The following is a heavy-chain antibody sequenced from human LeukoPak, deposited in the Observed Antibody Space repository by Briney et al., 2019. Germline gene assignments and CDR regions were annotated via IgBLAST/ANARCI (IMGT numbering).Heavy chain of an antibody. CDR1: GYTGTSYY. CDR3: VSSGSTYHTPSFDY. CDR2: INPSGGST. D-gene: IGHD1-26*01. Sequence: ASVKVSCKASGYTGTSYYMHWVRQAPGQGLEWMGIINPSGGSTSYAQKFQGRDTMTRDTSTSTVYMELSSLRSEDTAVYYCVSSGSTYHTPSFDYWGQGTLVTVSS. V-gene: IGHV1-46*01. J-gene: IGHJ4*02.